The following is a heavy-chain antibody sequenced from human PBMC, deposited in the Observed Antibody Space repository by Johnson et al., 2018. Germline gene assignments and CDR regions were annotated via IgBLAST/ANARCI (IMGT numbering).Heavy chain of an antibody. CDR3: TTGYDFWSGYYTAYYYYYMDV. J-gene: IGHJ6*03. V-gene: IGHV3-15*07. D-gene: IGHD3-3*01. CDR2: IKSKTDGGPT. CDR1: GFTFSNAW. Sequence: EVQLVETGGGLVKPGGSLRLSCAASGFTFSNAWMNWVRQAPVKGLEWVGRIKSKTDGGPTDYAAPVKGRLHISRDDSKNTLYRQMNSLKTEDTAGYYCTTGYDFWSGYYTAYYYYYMDVWGKGTTVTVSS.